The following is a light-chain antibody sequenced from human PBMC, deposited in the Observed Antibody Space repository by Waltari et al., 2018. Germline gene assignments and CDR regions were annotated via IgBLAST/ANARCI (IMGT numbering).Light chain of an antibody. CDR2: QGT. J-gene: IGLJ2*01. CDR1: SSNIGRYNL. V-gene: IGLV2-23*01. Sequence: QSALAQAASVSGFPELSITISCNGTSSNIGRYNLVSWYQHHPGKAPKLFIYQGTKRLSGVSNRFSGSTSGNTASLTVTELQSEDEADYYCCSYAGDNTWIFGGGTRLSVL. CDR3: CSYAGDNTWI.